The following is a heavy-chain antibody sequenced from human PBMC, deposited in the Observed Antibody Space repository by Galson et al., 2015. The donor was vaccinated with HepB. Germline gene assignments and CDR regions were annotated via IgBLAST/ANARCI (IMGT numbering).Heavy chain of an antibody. Sequence: SLRLSCAASGFTFSPFAMHWVRQAPGKGLEWVAVISYDGSKTYSADSVKGRFTISRDMSKNTLYLQMSSLRGDDTARYYCARASGASGGVGAIAYWGQGTLVTVSS. CDR2: ISYDGSKT. CDR3: ARASGASGGVGAIAY. CDR1: GFTFSPFA. D-gene: IGHD1-26*01. V-gene: IGHV3-30-3*01. J-gene: IGHJ4*02.